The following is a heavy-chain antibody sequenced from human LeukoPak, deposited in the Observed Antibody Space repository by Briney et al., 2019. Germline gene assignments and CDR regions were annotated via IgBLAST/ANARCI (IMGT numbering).Heavy chain of an antibody. CDR2: ISSSGDSI. CDR3: ARGRNFGSGSYVFDY. Sequence: GGSLRLSCAASGFTFSTYGFSWVRQAPGKGLAWVSRISSSGDSINYADSVKGRFTISRDKSKNTVYLQMDSLRADDTAVYFCARGRNFGSGSYVFDYWGQGTLVIVSS. CDR1: GFTFSTYG. D-gene: IGHD3-10*01. J-gene: IGHJ4*02. V-gene: IGHV3-23*01.